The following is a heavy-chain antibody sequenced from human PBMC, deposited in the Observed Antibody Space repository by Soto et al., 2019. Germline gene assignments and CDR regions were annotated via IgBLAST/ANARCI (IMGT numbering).Heavy chain of an antibody. CDR3: AKAVEGSGSYGYYYYGMDV. V-gene: IGHV3-23*01. CDR1: GFTFSSYA. CDR2: ISGSGGST. Sequence: GGSLRLSCAASGFTFSSYAMSWVRQAPGKGLEWVSAISGSGGSTYYADSVKGRFTISRDNSKNTLYLQMNSLRAEDTAVYYCAKAVEGSGSYGYYYYGMDVWGQGTTVTVSS. J-gene: IGHJ6*02. D-gene: IGHD3-10*01.